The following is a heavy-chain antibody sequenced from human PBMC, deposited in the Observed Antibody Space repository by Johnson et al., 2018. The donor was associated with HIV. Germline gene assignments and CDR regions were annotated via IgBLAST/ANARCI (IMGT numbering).Heavy chain of an antibody. CDR2: ITVSGDNT. D-gene: IGHD6-6*01. CDR3: AKGVRGSSGYDAFDI. CDR1: GFTFSDYY. J-gene: IGHJ3*02. Sequence: EVQLVESGGGLVKPGGSLRLSCAASGFTFSDYYMSWIRQAPGKGLEWVSAITVSGDNTYYADSVKGRFTISRDNSKNTLYLQMSSLRADDTAVYYCAKGVRGSSGYDAFDIWGQGTMVTVS. V-gene: IGHV3-23*04.